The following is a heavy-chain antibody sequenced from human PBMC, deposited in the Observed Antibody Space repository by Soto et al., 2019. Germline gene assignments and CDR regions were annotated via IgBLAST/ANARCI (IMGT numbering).Heavy chain of an antibody. D-gene: IGHD1-26*01. CDR3: AAIGGSYSSRYY. J-gene: IGHJ4*02. CDR1: GFTFSSYA. CDR2: ISSNGGST. V-gene: IGHV3-64*01. Sequence: PGGSLRLSCAASGFTFSSYAMHWVRQAPGKGLEYVSAISSNGGSTYYANSVKGRFTISRDNSKNTLYLQMGSLRAEDMAVYYCAAIGGSYSSRYYWGQGTLVTVSS.